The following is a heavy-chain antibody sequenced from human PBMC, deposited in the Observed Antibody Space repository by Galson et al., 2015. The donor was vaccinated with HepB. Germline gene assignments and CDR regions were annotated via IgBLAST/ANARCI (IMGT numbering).Heavy chain of an antibody. J-gene: IGHJ4*02. CDR3: ARHLYDSSGPFDY. V-gene: IGHV3-7*03. CDR1: GFTFSSYW. Sequence: SLRLSCAASGFTFSSYWMSWVRQAPGKGLEWVANIKQDGSEKYYVDSVKGRFTISRDNAKNSLYLQMNSLRAEDTAVYYCARHLYDSSGPFDYWGQGTLVTVSS. CDR2: IKQDGSEK. D-gene: IGHD3-22*01.